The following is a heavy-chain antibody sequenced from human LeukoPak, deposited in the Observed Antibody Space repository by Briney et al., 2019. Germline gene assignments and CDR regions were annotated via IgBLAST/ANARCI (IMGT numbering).Heavy chain of an antibody. V-gene: IGHV3-23*01. Sequence: GGSLRLSCAASGFTFSSYAMSWVRQAPGKGLEWVSAISGSGGSTYYADSVKGRFTISRDNSKNTLFLQMNSPRAEDTAVYYCAKEDYYDSSGYSGGHDAFDIWGQGTMVTVSS. CDR3: AKEDYYDSSGYSGGHDAFDI. J-gene: IGHJ3*02. CDR1: GFTFSSYA. CDR2: ISGSGGST. D-gene: IGHD3-22*01.